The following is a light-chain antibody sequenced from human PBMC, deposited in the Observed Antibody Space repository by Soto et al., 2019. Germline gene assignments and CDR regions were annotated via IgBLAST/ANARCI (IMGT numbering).Light chain of an antibody. V-gene: IGKV3D-15*01. Sequence: EIVLTQSPATMSVSPGERVTLSCRASQSVSDNLAWYQQKPGQATRLLIYGASIRATDIPARFSGSGSGTEFSLTISSLQSEDFAVYYCQQYNDWPLTFGGGTKVEIK. CDR1: QSVSDN. J-gene: IGKJ4*01. CDR2: GAS. CDR3: QQYNDWPLT.